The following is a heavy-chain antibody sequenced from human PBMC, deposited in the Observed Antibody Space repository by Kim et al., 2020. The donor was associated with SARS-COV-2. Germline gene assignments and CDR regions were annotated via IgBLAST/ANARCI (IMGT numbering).Heavy chain of an antibody. CDR3: ARDRASRYSSSWYYFDY. D-gene: IGHD6-13*01. J-gene: IGHJ4*02. Sequence: GGSLRLSGAASGFTFSSYAMHWVRQAPGKGLEYVSAISSNGGSTYYANSVKGRFTISRDNSKNTLYLQMGSLRAEDMAVYYCARDRASRYSSSWYYFDYWGQGTLVTVSS. V-gene: IGHV3-64*01. CDR2: ISSNGGST. CDR1: GFTFSSYA.